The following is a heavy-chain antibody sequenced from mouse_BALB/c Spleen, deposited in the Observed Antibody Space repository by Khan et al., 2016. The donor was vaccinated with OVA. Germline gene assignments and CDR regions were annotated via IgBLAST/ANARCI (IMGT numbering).Heavy chain of an antibody. CDR2: VSPGSGSP. V-gene: IGHV1S41*01. CDR3: TRSDYYGNSLYAMNY. J-gene: IGHJ4*01. D-gene: IGHD1-1*01. Sequence: DLVKPGASVKLSCKASGYTFTSYWINWIKQRPGQGLEWIGRVSPGSGSPYYNEIFKGKATVTVDKSSSTAYIMLNSLSSADSAVYVCTRSDYYGNSLYAMNYWGQGTSVTVPS. CDR1: GYTFTSYW.